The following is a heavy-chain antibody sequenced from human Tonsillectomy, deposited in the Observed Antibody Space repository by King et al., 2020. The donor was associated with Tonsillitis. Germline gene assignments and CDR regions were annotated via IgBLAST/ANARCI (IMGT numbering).Heavy chain of an antibody. CDR1: GATFSNYA. CDR2: IIPIFGTA. V-gene: IGHV1-69*01. CDR3: VRSRQVTASYDY. D-gene: IGHD5-18*01. J-gene: IGHJ4*02. Sequence: QLVQSGAEVKKPGSSVKVSCKASGATFSNYAISWVRQAPGQGLEWMGGIIPIFGTANCAQKFQGRVTITADESTSTAYMELSSLRSDDTAVYYCVRSRQVTASYDYWGQGTLVTVSS.